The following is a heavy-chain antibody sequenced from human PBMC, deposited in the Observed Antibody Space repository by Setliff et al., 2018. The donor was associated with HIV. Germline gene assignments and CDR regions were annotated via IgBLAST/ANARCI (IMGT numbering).Heavy chain of an antibody. CDR2: ISSSGSTI. V-gene: IGHV3-11*01. CDR1: GFTFSDYY. J-gene: IGHJ6*02. CDR3: AREVGEGYSYGFTSYYYYYGMDV. D-gene: IGHD5-18*01. Sequence: PGGSLRLSCAASGFTFSDYYMSWIRQAPGKGLEWVSYISSSGSTIYYADSVKGRFTISRDNAKNSLYLQMNSLRAEATAVYYCAREVGEGYSYGFTSYYYYYGMDVWGQGTTVTVSS.